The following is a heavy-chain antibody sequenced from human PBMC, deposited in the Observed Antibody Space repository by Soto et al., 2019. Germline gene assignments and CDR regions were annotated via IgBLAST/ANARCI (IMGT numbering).Heavy chain of an antibody. CDR1: GFTFSSYA. D-gene: IGHD3-3*01. CDR3: AKQDTIFGVVIGGLVDY. CDR2: ISGSGGST. J-gene: IGHJ4*02. Sequence: EVQLLESGGDLVQPGGSLRLSCAASGFTFSSYAMSWVRQAPGKGLEWVSAISGSGGSTYYADSVKGRFTISRDNSKNTLYLQMNSLRAEDTAVYYCAKQDTIFGVVIGGLVDYWGQGTLVTVSS. V-gene: IGHV3-23*01.